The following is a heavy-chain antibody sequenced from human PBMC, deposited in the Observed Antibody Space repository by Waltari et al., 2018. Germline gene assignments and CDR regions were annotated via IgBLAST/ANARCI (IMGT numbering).Heavy chain of an antibody. J-gene: IGHJ4*02. CDR3: ARVIYSNSQQYYFDY. CDR1: GFTFINYH. CDR2: IRGGSDYI. D-gene: IGHD6-6*01. Sequence: EVQLVESGGGLVKPGGSLRLSCAASGFTFINYHMDWVRQAPGKGLEWVASIRGGSDYIYYADSVKGRFTISRDNAKNSLFLQMNSLRAEDTAVYYCARVIYSNSQQYYFDYWGQGTLVTVSS. V-gene: IGHV3-21*02.